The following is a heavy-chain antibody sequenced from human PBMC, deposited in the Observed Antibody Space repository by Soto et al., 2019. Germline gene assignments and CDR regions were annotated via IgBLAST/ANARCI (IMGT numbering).Heavy chain of an antibody. D-gene: IGHD2-2*01. Sequence: SETLSLTCAVYGGSFSGYYWSWIRQPPGKGLEWIGEINHSGSTNYNPSLKSRVTISVDTSKNQFSLKLSSVTAADTAVYYCARNWVCSSTSCYRNRYWYFDLWGRGTLVTVSS. CDR2: INHSGST. J-gene: IGHJ2*01. CDR1: GGSFSGYY. CDR3: ARNWVCSSTSCYRNRYWYFDL. V-gene: IGHV4-34*01.